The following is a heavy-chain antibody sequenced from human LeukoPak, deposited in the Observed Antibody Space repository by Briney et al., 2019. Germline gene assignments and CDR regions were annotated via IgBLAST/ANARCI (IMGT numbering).Heavy chain of an antibody. J-gene: IGHJ4*02. CDR1: GASISSYF. CDR2: IYTSGSI. CDR3: ARGPRNSDWYSIDY. Sequence: SETLSLTCTVSGASISSYFWSWIRQPAGKGLEWIGRIYTSGSIDYNPSLKSRVTMSVDTSKNQFSLKLNSVTAADTAVYYCARGPRNSDWYSIDYWGQGTLATVSS. D-gene: IGHD6-19*01. V-gene: IGHV4-4*07.